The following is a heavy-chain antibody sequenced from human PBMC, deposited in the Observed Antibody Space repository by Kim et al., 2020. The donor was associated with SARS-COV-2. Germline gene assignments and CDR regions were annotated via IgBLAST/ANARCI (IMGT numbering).Heavy chain of an antibody. D-gene: IGHD6-13*01. J-gene: IGHJ4*02. CDR1: SDSITSTSYY. V-gene: IGHV4-39*02. Sequence: SETLSLTCTVSSDSITSTSYYWAWIRPPTGKDLHWKVSIYYSASTYYNPYLKSRLTISVDTSKNHFSLNLNSVTAADTALYYCASFGGSSWYFDSWGQGTLVTVSS. CDR2: IYYSAST. CDR3: ASFGGSSWYFDS.